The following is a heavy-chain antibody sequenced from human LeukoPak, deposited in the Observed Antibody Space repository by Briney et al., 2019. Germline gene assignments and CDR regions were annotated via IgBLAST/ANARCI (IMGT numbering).Heavy chain of an antibody. V-gene: IGHV3-23*01. CDR3: AKGMVAAPFDY. J-gene: IGHJ4*02. CDR2: ISGSGGST. D-gene: IGHD2-15*01. CDR1: GFTFSAYA. Sequence: GGSLRLSCEASGFTFSAYAMTWVRQAPGKGLEWVSAISGSGGSTYYADSVKGRLTISRDNSKNTLYLQMNSLRAEDTAVYYCAKGMVAAPFDYWGQGTLVTVSS.